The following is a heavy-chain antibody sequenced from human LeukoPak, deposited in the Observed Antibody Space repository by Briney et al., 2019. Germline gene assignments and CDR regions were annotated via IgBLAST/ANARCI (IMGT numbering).Heavy chain of an antibody. V-gene: IGHV4-30-2*01. Sequence: SETLSLTCAVSGSAVSSDDHFWSWIRQPPGRGLEWIGYIYHRGSTSYNPSLRSRVTVSLDKSRNQFSLNLYSVTAADTAVYYCARAPYDILTGYFLFDSWGQGTLITVSS. CDR3: ARAPYDILTGYFLFDS. J-gene: IGHJ4*02. D-gene: IGHD3-9*01. CDR2: IYHRGST. CDR1: GSAVSSDDHF.